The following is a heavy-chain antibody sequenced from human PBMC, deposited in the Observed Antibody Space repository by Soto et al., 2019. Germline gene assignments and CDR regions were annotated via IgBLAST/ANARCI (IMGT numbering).Heavy chain of an antibody. V-gene: IGHV4-59*01. J-gene: IGHJ3*02. CDR1: GGSISSYY. CDR3: AGVRGQTYPDAFDI. D-gene: IGHD3-10*01. CDR2: IYYSGST. Sequence: QVQLQESGPGLVKPSETLSLTCTVSGGSISSYYWSWIRQPPGKGLEWIGYIYYSGSTNYNPSLESRATPSVDTSKTQFSLKLSCVTAADTAVYYCAGVRGQTYPDAFDIWGQGTMVTVSS.